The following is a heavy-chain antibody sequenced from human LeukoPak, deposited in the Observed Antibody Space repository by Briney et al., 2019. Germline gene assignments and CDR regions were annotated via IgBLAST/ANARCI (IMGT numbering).Heavy chain of an antibody. D-gene: IGHD1-14*01. Sequence: GGSLRLSCAASGFTFSNYAMTWVRQAPGKGLEWVSAISGSGGSTYYADSVKGRFTISRDNPKNTLYLQMNSLRAEDTAVYYCAKGTKKRGSGMIYYYYYMDVWGKGTTVTVSS. CDR2: ISGSGGST. J-gene: IGHJ6*03. CDR1: GFTFSNYA. CDR3: AKGTKKRGSGMIYYYYYMDV. V-gene: IGHV3-23*01.